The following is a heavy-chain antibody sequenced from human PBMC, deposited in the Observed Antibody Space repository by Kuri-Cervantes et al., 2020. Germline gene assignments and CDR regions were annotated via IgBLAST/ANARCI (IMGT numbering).Heavy chain of an antibody. J-gene: IGHJ4*01. Sequence: ASVTVSCKASGYTFTGYYMHWVRQAPGQGLEWMGWINPNSGGTNYAQKFQGRVTMTRDTSISTAYMELSRLRSDDTAVYYCARAYYDILTGYYDYWGQGTLVTVSS. CDR3: ARAYYDILTGYYDY. CDR1: GYTFTGYY. V-gene: IGHV1-2*02. D-gene: IGHD3-9*01. CDR2: INPNSGGT.